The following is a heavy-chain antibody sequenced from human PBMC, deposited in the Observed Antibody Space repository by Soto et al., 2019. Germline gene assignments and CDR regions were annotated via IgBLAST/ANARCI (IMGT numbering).Heavy chain of an antibody. V-gene: IGHV1-69*13. Sequence: SVKVSCKASGGTFGSRGIAWVRQAPGQGLEWMGGFIAMLGTPTYAKKVQGRATISADESLTSSYLELRSLRSEDTGVYFCARGAMANFDYWGQGTVVTVSS. D-gene: IGHD5-18*01. CDR3: ARGAMANFDY. CDR2: FIAMLGTP. CDR1: GGTFGSRG. J-gene: IGHJ4*02.